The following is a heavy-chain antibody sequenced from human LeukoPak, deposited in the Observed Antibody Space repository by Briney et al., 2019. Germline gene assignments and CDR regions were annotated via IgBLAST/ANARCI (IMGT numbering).Heavy chain of an antibody. CDR1: GGSISSGGYY. CDR2: IYHSGST. J-gene: IGHJ4*02. Sequence: SETLSLTCTVSGGSISSGGYYWSWIRQPPGKGLEWIGYIYHSGSTYYNPSLKSRVTISVDTSKNQFSLKLSSVTAADTAVYYCARSRGRYTGDFDYWGQGTLVTVSS. CDR3: ARSRGRYTGDFDY. D-gene: IGHD1-14*01. V-gene: IGHV4-30-2*01.